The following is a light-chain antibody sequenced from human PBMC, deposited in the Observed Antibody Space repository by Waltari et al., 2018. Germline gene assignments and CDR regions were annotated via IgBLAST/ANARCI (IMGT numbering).Light chain of an antibody. CDR3: QHFTYDLT. CDR1: QDTSSA. CDR2: DAS. V-gene: IGKV1D-13*01. J-gene: IGKJ5*01. Sequence: AIQLTQSPSSLSASVGYRVTITCRASQDTSSALAWFQQKPGEAPNLLIYDASNLNNGVPSRFSGSGSGTDFTLTISSLQSEDFATYYCQHFTYDLTFGQGTRLEI.